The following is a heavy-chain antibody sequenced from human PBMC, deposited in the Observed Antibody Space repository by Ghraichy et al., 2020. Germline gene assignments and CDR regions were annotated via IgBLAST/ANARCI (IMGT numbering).Heavy chain of an antibody. J-gene: IGHJ4*02. Sequence: YAAYGGSFSGYYWTWIRQPPGKGLEWIGEINHVGSTNYRPSLKSRVTISIDTSTNQFSLNLTSVSAADTAVYYCARRRSGAYSRLFDYWGQGMLVTVSS. V-gene: IGHV4-34*01. CDR3: ARRRSGAYSRLFDY. D-gene: IGHD2-21*01. CDR2: INHVGST. CDR1: GGSFSGYY.